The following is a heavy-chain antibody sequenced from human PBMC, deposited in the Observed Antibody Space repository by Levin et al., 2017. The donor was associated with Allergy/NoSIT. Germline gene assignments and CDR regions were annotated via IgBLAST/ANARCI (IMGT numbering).Heavy chain of an antibody. CDR3: TAVGGPVTYSLKL. D-gene: IGHD2-15*01. V-gene: IGHV3-15*07. CDR1: GITFTDAW. CDR2: IKSKGGGETT. Sequence: GESLKISCAASGITFTDAWMNWVRQAPGRGLEWVARIKSKGGGETTDYAAPVNGRFTISRDDSEKMLYLQMNSLTTEDTAVYYCTAVGGPVTYSLKLWGQGTLVTVSS. J-gene: IGHJ4*02.